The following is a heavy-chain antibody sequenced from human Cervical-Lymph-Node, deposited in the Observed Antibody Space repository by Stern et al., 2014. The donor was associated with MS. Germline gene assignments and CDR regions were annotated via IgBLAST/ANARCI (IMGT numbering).Heavy chain of an antibody. CDR3: ARDTSSPERSDW. D-gene: IGHD1-1*01. J-gene: IGHJ4*02. CDR2: MTNVAST. CDR1: GFTVSRDY. V-gene: IGHV3-53*01. Sequence: EVQLVESGGGVIQPGGSLRLSCTGSGFTVSRDYMTWVRQAPGKGLEWVSLMTNVASTFHSVPVKVRFTISRDDSKNSVYLRMTSLRAEDTSMYYCARDTSSPERSDWWGQGTLVTVSS.